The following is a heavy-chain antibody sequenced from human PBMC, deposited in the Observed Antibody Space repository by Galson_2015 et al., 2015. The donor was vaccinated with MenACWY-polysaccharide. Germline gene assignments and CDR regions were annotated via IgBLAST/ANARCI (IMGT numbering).Heavy chain of an antibody. CDR3: TRTAAAGQGYFDY. CDR2: IDWNDGK. V-gene: IGHV2-70*04. J-gene: IGHJ4*03. D-gene: IGHD6-13*01. CDR1: GFSLRTTGMR. Sequence: PALVNPPQTLTLPCTFSGFSLRTTGMRVSWIRQPPGKALERLARIDWNDGKFYSTSLKTRLTISKDTSKNQVVLTMSNMDPVDTATYYCTRTAAAGQGYFDYWGQGTQVTVSS.